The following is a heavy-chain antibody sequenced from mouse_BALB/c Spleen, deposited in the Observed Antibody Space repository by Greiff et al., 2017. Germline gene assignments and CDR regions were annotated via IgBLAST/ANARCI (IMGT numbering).Heavy chain of an antibody. J-gene: IGHJ3*01. CDR2: IWAGGST. D-gene: IGHD1-1*01. Sequence: VQRVESGPGLVAPSQSLSITCTVSGFSLTSYGVHWVRQPPGKGLEWLGVIWAGGSTNYNSALMSRLSISKDNSKSQVFLKMNSLQTDDTAMYYCARDGDYYGSSYSYWGQGTLVTVSA. V-gene: IGHV2-9*02. CDR3: ARDGDYYGSSYSY. CDR1: GFSLTSYG.